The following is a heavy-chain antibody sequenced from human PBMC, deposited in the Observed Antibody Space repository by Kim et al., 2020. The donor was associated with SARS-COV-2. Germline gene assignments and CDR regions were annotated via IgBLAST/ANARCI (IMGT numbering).Heavy chain of an antibody. D-gene: IGHD3-10*01. CDR1: GLSFSGYA. J-gene: IGHJ6*02. CDR3: ARSLPPSAIWFGADDYYFFGLDV. V-gene: IGHV3-23*01. CDR2: ISGSGVTT. Sequence: GGSLRLSCAASGLSFSGYAMSWVRQAPGRGLEWVSSISGSGVTTFYADSVKGRFTISRDNSKNTLYLQMNSLRAEDTSLYYCARSLPPSAIWFGADDYYFFGLDVWGQGTTVAVSS.